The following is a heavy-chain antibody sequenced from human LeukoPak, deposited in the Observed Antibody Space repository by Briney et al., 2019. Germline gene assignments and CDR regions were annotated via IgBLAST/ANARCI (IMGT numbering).Heavy chain of an antibody. CDR2: IKHDGSEK. V-gene: IGHV3-7*01. J-gene: IGHJ4*02. D-gene: IGHD3-3*01. CDR1: GFIFTNYF. CDR3: ATDRGWRTSGYYLYYFEY. Sequence: GGSLRLSCAASGFIFTNYFMSWVRQAPGKGLEWVASIKHDGSEKYYVDSARGRFTISRDNTMNSLYLQMSSLRAEDTAVYYCATDRGWRTSGYYLYYFEYWGQGTLVTYSS.